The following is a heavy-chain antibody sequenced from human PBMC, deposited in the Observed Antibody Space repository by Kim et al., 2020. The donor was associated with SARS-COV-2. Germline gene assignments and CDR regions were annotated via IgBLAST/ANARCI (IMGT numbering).Heavy chain of an antibody. J-gene: IGHJ4*02. Sequence: ASVKVSCKVSGYTLTELSMHWVRQAPGKGLEWMGGFDPEDGETIYAQKFQGRVTMTEDTSTDTAYMELSSLRSEDTAVYYCATLLWAVAAAGTGGDYWGQGTLVTVSS. CDR2: FDPEDGET. V-gene: IGHV1-24*01. CDR3: ATLLWAVAAAGTGGDY. CDR1: GYTLTELS. D-gene: IGHD6-13*01.